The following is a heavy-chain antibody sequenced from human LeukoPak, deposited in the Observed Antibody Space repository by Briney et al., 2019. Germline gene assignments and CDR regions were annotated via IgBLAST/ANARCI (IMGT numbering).Heavy chain of an antibody. CDR1: GFTFSSYG. Sequence: GGSLRLSCAASGFTFSSYGMHWVRQAPGKGLEWVAFIRYDGSNKYYADSVKGRFTISRDNSKNTLYLQMNSLRAEDTAVYYCAKDSVVAWELLPYNWFDPWGQGTLVTVSS. J-gene: IGHJ5*02. D-gene: IGHD1-26*01. CDR2: IRYDGSNK. CDR3: AKDSVVAWELLPYNWFDP. V-gene: IGHV3-30*02.